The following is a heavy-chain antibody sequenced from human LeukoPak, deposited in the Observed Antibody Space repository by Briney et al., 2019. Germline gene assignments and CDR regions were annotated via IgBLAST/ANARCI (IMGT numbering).Heavy chain of an antibody. D-gene: IGHD1-1*01. J-gene: IGHJ4*02. CDR3: AIWTSGNY. Sequence: GGSLRLFCADSQFTFNGSWMNWVRQAPGKGLEWVANMDPTGSQKRYVDSVKGRLTISKDNPGASLYLDMHSLRAEDTAIYYCAIWTSGNYWGQGTLVTVSS. CDR1: QFTFNGSW. CDR2: MDPTGSQK. V-gene: IGHV3-7*01.